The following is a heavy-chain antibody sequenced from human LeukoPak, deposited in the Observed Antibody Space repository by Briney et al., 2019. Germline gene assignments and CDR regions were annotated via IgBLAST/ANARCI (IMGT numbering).Heavy chain of an antibody. CDR2: ISSTDAGT. D-gene: IGHD5-12*01. CDR1: GFSLSSYA. Sequence: GGSLRLSCAASGFSLSSYAMSWVRQAPGKGLEWVSAISSTDAGTYHADSVRGRFTISRDSSKNTLYLQMNSLRAEDAAVYYCARVSGTGYYFFDYWGQGTLVTVSS. CDR3: ARVSGTGYYFFDY. V-gene: IGHV3-23*01. J-gene: IGHJ4*02.